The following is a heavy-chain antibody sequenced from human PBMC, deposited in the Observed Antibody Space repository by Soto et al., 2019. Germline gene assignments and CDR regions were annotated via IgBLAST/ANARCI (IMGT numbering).Heavy chain of an antibody. CDR3: ASCPSHTGVCHYYDY. J-gene: IGHJ4*02. Sequence: ASVKVSCKASGYTFTNYGIYWVRQAPGQRLEWMGWINAGNGHTEYSQKFQGSVTFTRDTSASTVYMELSSLRSEDTAVYYCASCPSHTGVCHYYDYWGQGSLVTVSS. CDR2: INAGNGHT. CDR1: GYTFTNYG. V-gene: IGHV1-3*01. D-gene: IGHD3-10*01.